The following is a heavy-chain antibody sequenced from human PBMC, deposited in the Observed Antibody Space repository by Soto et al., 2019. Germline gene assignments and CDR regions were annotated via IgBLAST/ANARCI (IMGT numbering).Heavy chain of an antibody. Sequence: EVQLVESGGGLVQPGGSLRLSCAASGFTVSSNYMSWVRQAPGKGLEWVSVIYSGGSTYYADSVKGRFTFSRHNSKNTRYLQMTSLRAEDTAVYYCAGGWRVDAFDIWGQGTMVTVSS. V-gene: IGHV3-53*04. D-gene: IGHD3-3*01. CDR1: GFTVSSNY. CDR3: AGGWRVDAFDI. CDR2: IYSGGST. J-gene: IGHJ3*02.